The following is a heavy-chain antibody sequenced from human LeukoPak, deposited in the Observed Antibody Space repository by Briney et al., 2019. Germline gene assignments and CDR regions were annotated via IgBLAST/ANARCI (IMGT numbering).Heavy chain of an antibody. CDR2: IWYEGSNK. CDR3: ARDPARGAEWDWFDP. Sequence: GRSLRLSCAASGFTFSSYGMHWVRQAPGKGLEWVAVIWYEGSNKYYADSVKGRFTISRDNSKNTLYLQMNSLRAEDTAVYYCARDPARGAEWDWFDPWGQGTLVTVSS. D-gene: IGHD3-10*01. J-gene: IGHJ5*02. CDR1: GFTFSSYG. V-gene: IGHV3-33*01.